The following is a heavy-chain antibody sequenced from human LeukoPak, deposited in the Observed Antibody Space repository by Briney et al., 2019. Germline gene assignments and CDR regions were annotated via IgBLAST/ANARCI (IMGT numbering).Heavy chain of an antibody. CDR3: ARVAMVRGVHYYFDY. Sequence: SETLSLTCTVSGVSISSSSYYWGWIRQPPGKGLEWIGSIYYSGSTYYNPSLKSRVTISVDTSKNQFSLKLSSVTAADTAVYYCARVAMVRGVHYYFDYWGQGTLVTVSS. V-gene: IGHV4-39*07. J-gene: IGHJ4*02. CDR1: GVSISSSSYY. D-gene: IGHD3-10*01. CDR2: IYYSGST.